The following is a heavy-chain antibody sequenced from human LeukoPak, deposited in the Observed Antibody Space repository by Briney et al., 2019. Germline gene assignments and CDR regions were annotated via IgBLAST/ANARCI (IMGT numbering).Heavy chain of an antibody. CDR2: TYYRSKWYF. CDR1: GHNVSSRTAA. D-gene: IGHD2-21*02. CDR3: ARDVGAFCDDDCHGRDAYDI. Sequence: SQTLSLTCAISGHNVSSRTAAWNWIRQSPSRGLEWLGRTYYRSKWYFDYAVSVKGRITVNPDTSKNQFSLLLTSVTPDDSAVYYCARDVGAFCDDDCHGRDAYDIWGQGTMVTVSS. J-gene: IGHJ3*02. V-gene: IGHV6-1*01.